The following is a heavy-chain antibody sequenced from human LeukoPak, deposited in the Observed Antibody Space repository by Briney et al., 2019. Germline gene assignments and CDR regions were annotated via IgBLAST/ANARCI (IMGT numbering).Heavy chain of an antibody. CDR2: ISVSGVST. J-gene: IGHJ4*02. CDR1: GFTFGNAW. Sequence: GGSLRLFCAASGFTFGNAWMSWVRQAPGKGLEWVSDISVSGVSTYYADSVKGRFTISRDNSKNTLYLQMNSLRAEDTAVYYCAKVSRSSGLDWGQGTRVTVSS. V-gene: IGHV3-23*01. CDR3: AKVSRSSGLD. D-gene: IGHD6-19*01.